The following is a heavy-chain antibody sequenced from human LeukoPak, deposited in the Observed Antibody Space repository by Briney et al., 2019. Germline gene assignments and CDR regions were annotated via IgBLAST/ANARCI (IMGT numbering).Heavy chain of an antibody. D-gene: IGHD6-13*01. CDR2: ISAYNGNT. J-gene: IGHJ4*02. CDR3: ARGEYSSSWYFDFDY. Sequence: ASVKVSCKASGYTFTSYGISWVRQAPGQGLEWMGWISAYNGNTNYAQKLQGRVTMTTDTSTSTAYMELRSLRSDDTAVYYCARGEYSSSWYFDFDYWGQGTLVTVSS. V-gene: IGHV1-18*01. CDR1: GYTFTSYG.